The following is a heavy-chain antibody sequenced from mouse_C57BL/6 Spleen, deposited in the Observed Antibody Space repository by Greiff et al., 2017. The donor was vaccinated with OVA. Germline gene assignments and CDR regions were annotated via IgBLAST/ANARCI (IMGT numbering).Heavy chain of an antibody. CDR2: IDPSDSYT. CDR3: AKLGLEAMDY. D-gene: IGHD4-1*01. V-gene: IGHV1-69*01. Sequence: QVQLKQPGAELVMPGASVKLSCKASGYTFTSYWMHWVKQRPGQGLEWIGEIDPSDSYTNYNQKFKGKSTLTVDKSSSTAYMQLSSLTSEDSAVYYCAKLGLEAMDYWGQGTSVTVSS. J-gene: IGHJ4*01. CDR1: GYTFTSYW.